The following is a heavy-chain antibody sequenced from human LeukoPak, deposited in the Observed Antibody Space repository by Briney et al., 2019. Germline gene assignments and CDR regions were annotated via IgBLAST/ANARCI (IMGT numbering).Heavy chain of an antibody. Sequence: GGSLRLSCAASGFTFSNAWMSWVRQAPGKGLEWVGRIKSKTDGGTTDYAAPVKGRFTISRDDSKNTLYLQMNSLKTEDTAVYYCTYLFMWDSIVVVPAAIGPYMDVWGKGTTVTVSS. D-gene: IGHD2-2*02. CDR1: GFTFSNAW. J-gene: IGHJ6*03. CDR2: IKSKTDGGTT. V-gene: IGHV3-15*01. CDR3: TYLFMWDSIVVVPAAIGPYMDV.